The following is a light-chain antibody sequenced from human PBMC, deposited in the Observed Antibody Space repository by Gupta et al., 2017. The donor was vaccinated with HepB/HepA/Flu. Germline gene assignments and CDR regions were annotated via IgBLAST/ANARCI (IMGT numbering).Light chain of an antibody. CDR2: ANS. CDR1: SSNIGAGYD. V-gene: IGLV1-40*01. CDR3: QADDISRRGV. Sequence: QSVLTQPPSVSGAPGQRVTISCTGSSSNIGAGYDVHWYQQLPGTAPKLLIYANSNRPAGVPVRFSGSKSGTSASLAITGLQAEDEADYYCQADDISRRGVFGGGTKLTVL. J-gene: IGLJ2*01.